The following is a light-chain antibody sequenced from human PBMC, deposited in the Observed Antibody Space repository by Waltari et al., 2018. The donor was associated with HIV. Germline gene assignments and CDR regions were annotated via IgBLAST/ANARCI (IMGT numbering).Light chain of an antibody. J-gene: IGLJ2*01. CDR2: EVT. V-gene: IGLV2-8*01. CDR3: SSYAAMNNFYVL. Sequence: QSALTQPPSVSGSPGQSVTIPCTGTSSDIGLYNYVSWYQQCPGKALKLVIFEVTNRPSWVPDRFSVSKSGNTASLTVSGLQPEDEGDYYCSSYAAMNNFYVLFGGGTKLTVL. CDR1: SSDIGLYNY.